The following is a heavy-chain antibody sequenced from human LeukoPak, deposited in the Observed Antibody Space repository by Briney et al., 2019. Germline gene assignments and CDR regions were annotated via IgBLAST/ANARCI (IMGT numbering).Heavy chain of an antibody. J-gene: IGHJ4*02. CDR3: ARGWYDFWSGYYLDY. V-gene: IGHV1-18*01. D-gene: IGHD3-3*01. CDR2: ISAYNGNT. CDR1: GYSFTSYG. Sequence: GASVKVSCKASGYSFTSYGIIWVRQAPRQGLEWMGWISAYNGNTKYAQKLQGRVTMTTDTSTSTAYMGLGSLRSDDTAVYYCARGWYDFWSGYYLDYWGQGTLVTVSS.